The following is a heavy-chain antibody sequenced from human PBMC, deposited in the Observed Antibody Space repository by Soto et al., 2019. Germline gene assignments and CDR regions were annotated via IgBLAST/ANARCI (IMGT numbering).Heavy chain of an antibody. CDR1: GDSVSSNSAA. CDR3: ARRYDYGDYADFDY. J-gene: IGHJ4*02. CDR2: TYYRSKWYN. Sequence: SQTLSLTCAISGDSVSSNSAAWNWIRQSPSGGLEWLGRTYYRSKWYNDYAVSVKSRITINPDTSKNQFSLQLNSVTPEDTAVYYCARRYDYGDYADFDYWGQGTLVTVSS. D-gene: IGHD4-17*01. V-gene: IGHV6-1*01.